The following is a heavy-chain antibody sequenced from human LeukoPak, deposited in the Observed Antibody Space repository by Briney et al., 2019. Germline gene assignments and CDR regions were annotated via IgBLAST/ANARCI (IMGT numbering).Heavy chain of an antibody. V-gene: IGHV4-59*01. CDR1: GGSFSGYY. CDR2: IYYSGST. D-gene: IGHD2-21*02. J-gene: IGHJ4*02. Sequence: SETLSLTCAVYGGSFSGYYWSWIRQPPGKGLEWIGYIYYSGSTNYNPSLKSRVTISVDTSKNQFSLKLSSVTAADTAVYYCARDKVAYCGGDCQSHYFDYWGQGTLVTVSS. CDR3: ARDKVAYCGGDCQSHYFDY.